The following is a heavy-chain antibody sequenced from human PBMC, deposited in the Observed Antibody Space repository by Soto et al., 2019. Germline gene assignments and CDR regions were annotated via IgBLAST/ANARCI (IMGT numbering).Heavy chain of an antibody. CDR1: GGSISSDDYY. J-gene: IGHJ1*01. D-gene: IGHD3-22*01. CDR3: ARDLDGLHDDTSGPFPRPG. Sequence: PSETLSLTCTVSGGSISSDDYYWSWIRQAPGRCLEWIGYIHSSGSIYYNPSLKSRATMSIVTAGNQFSLKVRSVTVADTAVYYCARDLDGLHDDTSGPFPRPGWGQGTLVTVSS. CDR2: IHSSGSI. V-gene: IGHV4-30-4*01.